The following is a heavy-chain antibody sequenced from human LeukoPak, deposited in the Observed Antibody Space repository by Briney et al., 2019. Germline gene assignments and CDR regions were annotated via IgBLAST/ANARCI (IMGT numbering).Heavy chain of an antibody. V-gene: IGHV1-69*13. Sequence: SVKVSCKASGGTFSSYAISWVRQAPGQGLEWMGGIIPIFGTANYAQKFQGRVTITADESTSTAYMELSSLRSEDTALYYCAKAYGDLTAGFDYWGQGTLVTVSS. D-gene: IGHD4-17*01. J-gene: IGHJ4*02. CDR2: IIPIFGTA. CDR1: GGTFSSYA. CDR3: AKAYGDLTAGFDY.